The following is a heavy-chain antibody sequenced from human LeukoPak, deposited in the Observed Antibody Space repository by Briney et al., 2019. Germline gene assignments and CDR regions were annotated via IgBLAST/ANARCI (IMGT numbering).Heavy chain of an antibody. CDR3: ARDWTDSGYDYFFDY. V-gene: IGHV4-61*02. CDR2: IYTSGST. CDR1: GGSISSGSYY. D-gene: IGHD5-12*01. Sequence: SETLSLTCTVSGGSISSGSYYWSWTRQPAGKGLEWIGRIYTSGSTNYNPSLKSRVTMSVDTSKNQFSLKLSSVTAADTAVYYCARDWTDSGYDYFFDYWGQGTLSPSPQ. J-gene: IGHJ4*02.